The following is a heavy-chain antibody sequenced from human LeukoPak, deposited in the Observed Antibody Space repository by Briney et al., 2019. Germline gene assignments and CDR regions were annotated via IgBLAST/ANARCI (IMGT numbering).Heavy chain of an antibody. CDR1: GFSFSGYG. CDR2: MWSDGNNK. D-gene: IGHD6-13*01. CDR3: ARDLDANSRFSWLDP. V-gene: IGHV3-30*06. Sequence: PGGSLRLSCAASGFSFSGYGMHWVRQAPGKGLEWVAVMWSDGNNKNYADSVKGRFTVSRGTSTSTLYLHMNSLRTEDTAVYFCARDLDANSRFSWLDPRGQGTLVTVSS. J-gene: IGHJ5*02.